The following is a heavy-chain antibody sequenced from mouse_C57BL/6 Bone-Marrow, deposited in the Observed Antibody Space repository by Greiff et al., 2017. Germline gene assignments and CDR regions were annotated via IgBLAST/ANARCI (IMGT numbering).Heavy chain of an antibody. J-gene: IGHJ3*01. CDR2: IDPENGDT. V-gene: IGHV14-4*01. Sequence: VQLQQSGAELVRPGASVKLSCTASGFTIKDDYMHWVKQRPEQGLEWIGWIDPENGDTESASKFQGKATITVDTSSNTTYLQLSSLTSEDTAVYCGSRIAYWGQGTLVTVSA. CDR1: GFTIKDDY. CDR3: SRIAY.